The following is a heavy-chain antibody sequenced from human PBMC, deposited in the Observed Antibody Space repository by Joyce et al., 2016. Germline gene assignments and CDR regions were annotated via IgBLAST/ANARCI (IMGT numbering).Heavy chain of an antibody. V-gene: IGHV4-34*01. CDR1: GGSFSGYY. Sequence: QVQLQQWGAGLLKPSETLSLTCAVYGGSFSGYYWRWIRQPPGKGLEWIGEINHSGSTNYKPSLKSRVTISVDPSKNQFSLKLSSVTAADTAVYYCARGPRSNWGLVWFDPWGQGTLVTVSS. CDR3: ARGPRSNWGLVWFDP. J-gene: IGHJ5*02. D-gene: IGHD7-27*01. CDR2: INHSGST.